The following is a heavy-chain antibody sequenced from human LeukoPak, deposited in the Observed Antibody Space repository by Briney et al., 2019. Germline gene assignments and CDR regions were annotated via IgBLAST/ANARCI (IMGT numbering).Heavy chain of an antibody. CDR2: ISAHNGNT. Sequence: ASVKVSCKASVYTFTTHGIAWVRQAPGQGLEWMGWISAHNGNTNYAQSLQGRVTMTTDTSTNTAYMELRSLRSDDTAVYYCARAGYFDLWGRGTLVTVSS. V-gene: IGHV1-18*01. CDR3: ARAGYFDL. CDR1: VYTFTTHG. J-gene: IGHJ2*01.